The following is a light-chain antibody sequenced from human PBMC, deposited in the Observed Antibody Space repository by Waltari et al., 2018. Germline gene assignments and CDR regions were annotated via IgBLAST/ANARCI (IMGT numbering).Light chain of an antibody. Sequence: QSVLTQPPSASGTPGQRVTISRSGSSSNIGSNTVNWYQQPPGTAPKLLIYSNNQRPSGVPYRFSGSKSGTSASLAISGLQSEDEADYYCAAWDDSLNGVVFGGGTKLTVL. CDR3: AAWDDSLNGVV. V-gene: IGLV1-44*01. CDR2: SNN. J-gene: IGLJ2*01. CDR1: SSNIGSNT.